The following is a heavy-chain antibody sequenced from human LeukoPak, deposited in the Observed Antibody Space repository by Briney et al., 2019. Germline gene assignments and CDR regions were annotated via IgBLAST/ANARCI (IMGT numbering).Heavy chain of an antibody. J-gene: IGHJ4*02. D-gene: IGHD6-13*01. CDR1: GGSFSGYH. CDR3: ARGGYSITFDY. V-gene: IGHV4-34*01. CDR2: INHSGST. Sequence: SETLSLTCAVYGGSFSGYHWSWIRQPPGKGLEWIGEINHSGSTNYNPSLKSRVTISVDTSKNQFSLKLSSVTAADTAVYYCARGGYSITFDYWGQGTLVTVSS.